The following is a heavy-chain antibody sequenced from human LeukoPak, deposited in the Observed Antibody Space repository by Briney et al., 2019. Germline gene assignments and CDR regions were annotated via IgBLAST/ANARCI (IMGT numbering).Heavy chain of an antibody. Sequence: GASVKVSCKASGYTFTGYYMHWVRQAPGQGLEWMGWINPNSGGTNYAQKFQGRVTMHRATSISTAYMELSRLRSDDTAVYYCARSVFVTVVPAAINWFAPWGQGTLVTVSS. J-gene: IGHJ5*02. CDR2: INPNSGGT. CDR1: GYTFTGYY. D-gene: IGHD2-2*01. V-gene: IGHV1-2*02. CDR3: ARSVFVTVVPAAINWFAP.